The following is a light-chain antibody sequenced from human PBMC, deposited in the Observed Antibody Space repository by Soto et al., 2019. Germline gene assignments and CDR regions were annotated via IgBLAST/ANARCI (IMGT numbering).Light chain of an antibody. CDR3: SSYTSSSTLLYV. J-gene: IGLJ1*01. CDR1: SSDVGGYNY. Sequence: QSALTQPASVSGSPGQSITISCTGTSSDVGGYNYVSWYQQHPGKAPKLMIYEVSNRPSGVSNRFSGSKSGNTASLTISGLQPEDEADYYCSSYTSSSTLLYVFGTGTKVTVL. V-gene: IGLV2-14*01. CDR2: EVS.